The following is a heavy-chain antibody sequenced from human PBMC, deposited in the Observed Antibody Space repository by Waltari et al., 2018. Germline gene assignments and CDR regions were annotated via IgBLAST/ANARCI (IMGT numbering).Heavy chain of an antibody. Sequence: EVQLVQSGAEVKKPGATVKISCKASGYTFTDYYMHWVQQAPGKGLEWMGRVDPEDGETIYAEKFQGRVTITADTSTDTAYMELSSLRSEDTAVYYCVGRTGLMITMVRGEDWYFDLWGRGTLVTVSS. CDR2: VDPEDGET. CDR1: GYTFTDYY. D-gene: IGHD3-10*01. J-gene: IGHJ2*01. CDR3: VGRTGLMITMVRGEDWYFDL. V-gene: IGHV1-69-2*01.